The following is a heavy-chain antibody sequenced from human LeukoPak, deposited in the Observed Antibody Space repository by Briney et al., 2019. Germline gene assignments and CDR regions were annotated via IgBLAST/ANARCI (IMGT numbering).Heavy chain of an antibody. D-gene: IGHD6-6*01. CDR3: ARDFYPAYSSSTSYPFDI. CDR2: ISAYNGNT. V-gene: IGHV1-18*01. CDR1: GGTFSSYA. J-gene: IGHJ3*02. Sequence: GASVKVSCKASGGTFSSYAIGWVRQPPGQGVEGMGWISAYNGNTNYAQKLQGRVTMTTHTPTSQAYMELRSLRSDDTAVYHCARDFYPAYSSSTSYPFDIWGQGTMDPVSS.